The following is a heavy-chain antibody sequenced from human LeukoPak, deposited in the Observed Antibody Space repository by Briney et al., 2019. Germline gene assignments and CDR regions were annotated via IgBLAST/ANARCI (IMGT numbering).Heavy chain of an antibody. CDR3: ARVTTRDNWFDP. D-gene: IGHD3-22*01. V-gene: IGHV1-2*02. J-gene: IGHJ5*02. CDR2: INPNSGGT. Sequence: GASVKVSCKASGYTFTGYYMHWVRQAPGQGLEWMGWINPNSGGTNYAQKFQGRVTMTRDTSISTAYMELSGLRSDDTAVYYCARVTTRDNWFDPWGQGTLVTVSS. CDR1: GYTFTGYY.